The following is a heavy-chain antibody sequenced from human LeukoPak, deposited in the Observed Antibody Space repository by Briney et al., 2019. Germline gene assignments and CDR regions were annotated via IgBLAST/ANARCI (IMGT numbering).Heavy chain of an antibody. J-gene: IGHJ6*02. V-gene: IGHV1-18*01. CDR2: ISAYNGNT. Sequence: GASVKVSCKASGYTFTRYGISWVRQAPGQGLEWMGWISAYNGNTNYAQKLQGRVTMTTDTSTSTAHMELRSLRSDDTAVYYCARDRYCSSTSCSTGLKDYYYGRDVWGQGTTVTVSS. CDR3: ARDRYCSSTSCSTGLKDYYYGRDV. CDR1: GYTFTRYG. D-gene: IGHD2-2*01.